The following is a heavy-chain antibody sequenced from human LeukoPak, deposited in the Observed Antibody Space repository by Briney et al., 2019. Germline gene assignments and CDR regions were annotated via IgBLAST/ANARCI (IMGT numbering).Heavy chain of an antibody. CDR3: ARDAGYYGSGSLDV. CDR1: GGSISSYY. CDR2: IYYSGST. J-gene: IGHJ6*04. V-gene: IGHV4-59*01. D-gene: IGHD3-10*01. Sequence: SETLSLTCTVSGGSISSYYWSWIRQPPGKGLEWIGYIYYSGSTNYNPSLKSRVTISVDTSKNKFSLKLSSVTAADTAVYYCARDAGYYGSGSLDVWGKGTTVTVSS.